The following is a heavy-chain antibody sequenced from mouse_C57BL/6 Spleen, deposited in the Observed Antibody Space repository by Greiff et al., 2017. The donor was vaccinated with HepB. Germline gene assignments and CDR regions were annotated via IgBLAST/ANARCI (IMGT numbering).Heavy chain of an antibody. D-gene: IGHD2-4*01. Sequence: EVQGVESGEGLVKPGGSLKLSCAASGFTFSSYAMSWVRQTPEKRLELVAYISRGGDDIYYADTVKGRFTISRDNARNTLYLQMSSLKSEDTAMYYCTRGDDYPFAYWSQGELVTVSA. V-gene: IGHV5-9-1*02. CDR3: TRGDDYPFAY. J-gene: IGHJ3*01. CDR1: GFTFSSYA. CDR2: ISRGGDDI.